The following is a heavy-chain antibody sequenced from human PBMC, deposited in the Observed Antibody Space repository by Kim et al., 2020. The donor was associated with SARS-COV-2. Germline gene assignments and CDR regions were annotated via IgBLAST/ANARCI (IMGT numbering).Heavy chain of an antibody. CDR2: INPNSGVT. V-gene: IGHV1-2*02. CDR3: AREGTSQGFDY. Sequence: ASVNVSCKASGYTFTGYYMHWVRQAPGQGLQWMGWINPNSGVTNYAQKFQGRVTMTRDTSISTAYMELSRLRSDDTAVYYCAREGTSQGFDYWGQGTLVT. CDR1: GYTFTGYY. J-gene: IGHJ4*02. D-gene: IGHD2-2*01.